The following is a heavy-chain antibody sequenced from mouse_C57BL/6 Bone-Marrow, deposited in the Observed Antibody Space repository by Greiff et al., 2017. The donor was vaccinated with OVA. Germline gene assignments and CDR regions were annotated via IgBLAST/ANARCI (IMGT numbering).Heavy chain of an antibody. D-gene: IGHD1-1*01. CDR1: GYAFSSYW. CDR2: IYPGDGDT. V-gene: IGHV1-80*01. CDR3: ARSYYYGSSSLYAMDY. J-gene: IGHJ4*01. Sequence: VQLQQSGAELVKPGASVKISCKASGYAFSSYWMNWVKQRPGKGLEWIGQIYPGDGDTNYNGKFKGKATLTADKSSSTAYMQLSSLTSEDSAVYYCARSYYYGSSSLYAMDYWGQGTSVTVSS.